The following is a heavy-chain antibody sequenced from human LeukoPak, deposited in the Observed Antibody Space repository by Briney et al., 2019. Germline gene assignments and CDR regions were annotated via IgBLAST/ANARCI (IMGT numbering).Heavy chain of an antibody. V-gene: IGHV4-59*01. CDR3: VRLRWELPAPYFDH. CDR2: IYHSGST. CDR1: TDSTNTYY. D-gene: IGHD1-26*01. J-gene: IGHJ4*02. Sequence: NPSETLSLTCSVSTDSTNTYYWSWIRQSPGKGLEWIGHIYHSGSTDYNPSFKSRVTISIDMSKKEFSLKLTSVTVADTAMYYCVRLRWELPAPYFDHWGQGAFVIVSS.